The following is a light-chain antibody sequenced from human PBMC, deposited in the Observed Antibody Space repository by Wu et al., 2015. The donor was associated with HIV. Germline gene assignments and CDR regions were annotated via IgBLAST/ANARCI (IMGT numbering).Light chain of an antibody. V-gene: IGKV1-8*01. CDR1: QGISSY. J-gene: IGKJ2*03. Sequence: AIRITQSPSSLSASTGDRVTITCRASQGISSYLAWYQQKPGKAPKLLIYAASTLQSGVPLRFSGSGSGTDFTLTISCLQSEDFATYYCQQYYSYLYSFGQGTKLEIK. CDR3: QQYYSYLYS. CDR2: AAS.